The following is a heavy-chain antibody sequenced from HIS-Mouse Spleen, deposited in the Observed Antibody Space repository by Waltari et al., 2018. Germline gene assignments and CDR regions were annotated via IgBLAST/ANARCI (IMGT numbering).Heavy chain of an antibody. CDR2: ISNDGSNK. Sequence: QVPLVESGGGVVQPGRSLRLSCAASGFTFGRYGMHWVRQAPGKGLDWVAVISNDGSNKYYADSVKGRFTISRDNSKNTLYLQMNSLRAEDTAVYYCAKDKHHAFDYWGQGTLVTVSS. CDR1: GFTFGRYG. J-gene: IGHJ4*02. CDR3: AKDKHHAFDY. V-gene: IGHV3-30*18.